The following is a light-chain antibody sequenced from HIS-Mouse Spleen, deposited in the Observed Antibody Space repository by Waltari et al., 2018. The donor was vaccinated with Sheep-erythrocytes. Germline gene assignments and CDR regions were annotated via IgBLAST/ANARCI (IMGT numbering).Light chain of an antibody. CDR2: EVS. CDR1: SRYVGGYNY. J-gene: IGLJ1*01. CDR3: SSYAGSNNYV. Sequence: QSALTQPPSASGSPGQSVTIPCTGTSRYVGGYNYVPWYQQHPGKAPKLMIYEVSKRPSGVPDRFSGSKSGNTASLTVSGLQAEDEADYYCSSYAGSNNYVFGTGTKVTVL. V-gene: IGLV2-8*01.